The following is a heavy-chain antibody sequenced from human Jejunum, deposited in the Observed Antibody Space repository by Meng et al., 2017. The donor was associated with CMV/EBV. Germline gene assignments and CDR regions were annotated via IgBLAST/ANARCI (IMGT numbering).Heavy chain of an antibody. D-gene: IGHD1-26*01. V-gene: IGHV3-11*01. CDR2: TDGRYTII. Sequence: LRLGCVASGFRFSDYYMRWGRQEPGKGLEWISYTDGRYTIIFYADSVKGRVNVSRDNANNLLFLQMNSLGAEDTALYYCARLGQFDYWGQGVLVTVSS. J-gene: IGHJ4*02. CDR1: GFRFSDYY. CDR3: ARLGQFDY.